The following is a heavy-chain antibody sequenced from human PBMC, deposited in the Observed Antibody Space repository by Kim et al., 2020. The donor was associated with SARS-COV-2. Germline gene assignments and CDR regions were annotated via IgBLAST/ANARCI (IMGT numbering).Heavy chain of an antibody. Sequence: SETLSLTCTVSGGSISSSSYYWGWIRQPPGKGLEWIGSIYYSGSTYYNPSLKSRVTISVDTSKNQFSLKLSSVTAADTAVYYCARHVKGSAAADWGQGTLVTVSS. CDR2: IYYSGST. CDR1: GGSISSSSYY. V-gene: IGHV4-39*01. J-gene: IGHJ4*02. D-gene: IGHD6-13*01. CDR3: ARHVKGSAAAD.